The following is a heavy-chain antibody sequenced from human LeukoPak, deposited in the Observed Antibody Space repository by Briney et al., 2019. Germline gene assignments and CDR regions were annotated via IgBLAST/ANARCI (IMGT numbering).Heavy chain of an antibody. V-gene: IGHV3-74*01. CDR3: ASASSHRIAAGGDY. CDR1: GFAFNSYW. J-gene: IGHJ4*02. D-gene: IGHD6-13*01. Sequence: PGGSLRLSCAASGFAFNSYWMHWVRQAPGKGLVWVSRIDEDGKTIDYADSVKGRFTISRDNAKDTLYLQMNSLRAEDTAVYYCASASSHRIAAGGDYWGQGTLVTVSS. CDR2: IDEDGKTI.